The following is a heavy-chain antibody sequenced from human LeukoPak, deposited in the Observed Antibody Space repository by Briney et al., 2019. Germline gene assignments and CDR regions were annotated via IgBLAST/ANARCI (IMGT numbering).Heavy chain of an antibody. Sequence: GGSLRLSCAASGFTFSSYAMSWVRQAPGKGLEWVSAISGSGGSTYYADSVKGRFTISRDNSKNTLYLQMNSLRAEDTAVYYCARIGPSYCSGGSCYQNYYDYWGQGTLVTVSS. CDR1: GFTFSSYA. V-gene: IGHV3-23*01. D-gene: IGHD2-15*01. CDR2: ISGSGGST. CDR3: ARIGPSYCSGGSCYQNYYDY. J-gene: IGHJ4*02.